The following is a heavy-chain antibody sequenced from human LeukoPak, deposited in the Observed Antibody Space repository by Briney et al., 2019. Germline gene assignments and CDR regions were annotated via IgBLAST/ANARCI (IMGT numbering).Heavy chain of an antibody. Sequence: SQTLSLTCAISGDSFSSNSVTWNWIRQSPSRGLEWLGRTYYRSTWYNDYAVSVRCPITVNPDTSKNQFSLHLTSVTPEDTAVYYCARRLTQYDCFDPWGQGILVTVSS. V-gene: IGHV6-1*01. CDR2: TYYRSTWYN. J-gene: IGHJ5*02. CDR3: ARRLTQYDCFDP. D-gene: IGHD2-2*01. CDR1: GDSFSSNSVT.